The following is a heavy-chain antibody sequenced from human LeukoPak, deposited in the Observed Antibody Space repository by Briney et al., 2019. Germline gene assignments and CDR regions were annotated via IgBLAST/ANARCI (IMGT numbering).Heavy chain of an antibody. J-gene: IGHJ4*02. CDR1: GGTFSSYT. D-gene: IGHD4-17*01. CDR3: AREGGGDYGDYALNY. Sequence: GSSVKVSCKASGGTFSSYTISWVRQAPGQGLEWMGRIIPILGIANYAQKFQGRVTITADKSTSTAYMELSSLRSEDTAVYYCAREGGGDYGDYALNYWGQGTLVTVSS. CDR2: IIPILGIA. V-gene: IGHV1-69*04.